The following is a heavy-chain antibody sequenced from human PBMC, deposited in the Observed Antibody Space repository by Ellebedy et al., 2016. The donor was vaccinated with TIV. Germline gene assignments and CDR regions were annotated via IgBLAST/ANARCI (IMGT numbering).Heavy chain of an antibody. V-gene: IGHV1-18*04. Sequence: AASVKVSCKTSGYTFTSYGISWVRQAPGLGLEWMGWISAYHGNTNYAQKLQGRVTMTTDTSTSTAYMELRSMRSDDTAVYYGARGALGGWFDPWGQGTLVTVSS. CDR1: GYTFTSYG. D-gene: IGHD3-16*01. CDR2: ISAYHGNT. CDR3: ARGALGGWFDP. J-gene: IGHJ5*02.